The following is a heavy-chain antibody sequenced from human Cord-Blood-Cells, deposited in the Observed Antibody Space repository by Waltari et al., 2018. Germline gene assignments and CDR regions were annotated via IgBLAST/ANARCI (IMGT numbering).Heavy chain of an antibody. CDR3: ARGLAAAGAFDI. Sequence: QVQLVESGGGVVQPGRSLRLSCAASGFTFSSYGMHWVRQAPGKGLELVAVIWYDGRNKYYADSVKGRFTISRDNSKNTLYLQMNSLRAEDTAVYYCARGLAAAGAFDIWGQGTMVTVSS. CDR2: IWYDGRNK. J-gene: IGHJ3*02. V-gene: IGHV3-33*01. D-gene: IGHD6-13*01. CDR1: GFTFSSYG.